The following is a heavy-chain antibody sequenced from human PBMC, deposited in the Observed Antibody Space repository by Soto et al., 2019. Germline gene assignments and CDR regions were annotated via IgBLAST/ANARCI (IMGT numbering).Heavy chain of an antibody. CDR2: SYSGGST. Sequence: EVQLVESGGGLVQPGGSLRLSCAASGFTVSSNYMSWVRQAPGKGLEWVPVSYSGGSTYYADSVKGRFNISRDNPKNTTYLQMHSLRADETAVYYCARDRVGTTVLTPSLGWFDPWGQGTLVTVSS. CDR1: GFTVSSNY. J-gene: IGHJ5*02. D-gene: IGHD5-12*01. CDR3: ARDRVGTTVLTPSLGWFDP. V-gene: IGHV3-66*01.